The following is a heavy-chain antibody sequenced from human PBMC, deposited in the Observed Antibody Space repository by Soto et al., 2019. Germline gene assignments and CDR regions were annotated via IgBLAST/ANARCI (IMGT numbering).Heavy chain of an antibody. Sequence: SETLSLTCAVYGGSFSGYYWSWIRQPPGKGLEWIGEINHSGSTNYNPSLKSRVTISVDTSKNQFSLKLSSVTAADTAVYYCARGRWDFDYRGQGTPVTVSS. CDR3: ARGRWDFDY. J-gene: IGHJ4*02. CDR1: GGSFSGYY. V-gene: IGHV4-34*01. CDR2: INHSGST.